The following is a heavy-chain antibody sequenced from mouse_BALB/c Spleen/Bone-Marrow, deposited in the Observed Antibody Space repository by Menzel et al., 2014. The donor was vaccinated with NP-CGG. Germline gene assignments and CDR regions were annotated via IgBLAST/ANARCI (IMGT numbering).Heavy chain of an antibody. D-gene: IGHD1-1*01. CDR1: GFTFSDYG. V-gene: IGHV5-15*02. CDR2: ISHLAYSI. Sequence: EVQGVASGGGLVQPGGSRKLSCAASGFTFSDYGMAWVRQAPGKGPEWVAFISHLAYSIYYADTVTGRFTISSENAKITLYLERSRLRSEDTAMYYCARFITTVVVDAMDYLGQGGAVPVSP. CDR3: ARFITTVVVDAMDY. J-gene: IGHJ4*01.